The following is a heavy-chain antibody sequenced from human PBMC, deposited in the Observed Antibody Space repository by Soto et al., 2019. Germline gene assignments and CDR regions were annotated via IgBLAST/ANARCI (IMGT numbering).Heavy chain of an antibody. D-gene: IGHD1-1*01. Sequence: QVLLVQSGPEVKNPGASLNISCKTSGYTFFGYDMSWVRQAPGQGLEWMGWISGYSGDTQYAQKFKDRVTLTRDISTGTVYMKLRTLTPDDVPTYYCARHRAPTTEENCFDPWGRGTLVIVAS. V-gene: IGHV1-18*03. CDR3: ARHRAPTTEENCFDP. J-gene: IGHJ5*02. CDR1: GYTFFGYD. CDR2: ISGYSGDT.